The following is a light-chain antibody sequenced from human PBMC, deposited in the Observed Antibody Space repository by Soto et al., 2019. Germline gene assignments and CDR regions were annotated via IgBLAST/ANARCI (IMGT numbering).Light chain of an antibody. Sequence: QSALTQPPSASGSPGQSVTISCTGTSSDVGGYNYVSWYQQHPGKAPKPMIYEVSKRPSGVPDRFSGSKSGKTASLTVSGLQAEDEADYYCSSYAGSNNLVFGGGTKVTVL. V-gene: IGLV2-8*01. CDR3: SSYAGSNNLV. CDR2: EVS. J-gene: IGLJ2*01. CDR1: SSDVGGYNY.